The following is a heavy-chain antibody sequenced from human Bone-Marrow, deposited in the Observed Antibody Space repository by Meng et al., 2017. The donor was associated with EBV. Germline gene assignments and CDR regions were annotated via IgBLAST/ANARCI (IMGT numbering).Heavy chain of an antibody. CDR3: ARERPRISTARPYYFDY. V-gene: IGHV4-34*01. D-gene: IGHD2/OR15-2a*01. CDR2: INHSGST. J-gene: IGHJ4*02. CDR1: GGSFSGYY. Sequence: QGQLRQVGAGLLTPSETLSLTCAVYGGSFSGYYWSWIRQPPGKGLEWIGEINHSGSTNYNPSLKSRITVSVDTSKNQFSLKLSSVTAADTAVYYCARERPRISTARPYYFDYWGQGTLVTVSS.